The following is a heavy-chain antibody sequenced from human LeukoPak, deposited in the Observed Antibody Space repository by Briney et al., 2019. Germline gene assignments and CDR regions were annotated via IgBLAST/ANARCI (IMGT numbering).Heavy chain of an antibody. D-gene: IGHD6-13*01. CDR3: ARDSVAAGRVEDYYGMDV. J-gene: IGHJ6*02. CDR1: GFTFSSYA. V-gene: IGHV3-30-3*01. CDR2: ISYDGSNK. Sequence: GGSLRLSCAAPGFTFSSYAMHWVRQAPGKGLEWVAVISYDGSNKYYADSVKGRFTISRDNSENTLYLQMNSLRAEDTAVYYCARDSVAAGRVEDYYGMDVWGQGTTVTVSS.